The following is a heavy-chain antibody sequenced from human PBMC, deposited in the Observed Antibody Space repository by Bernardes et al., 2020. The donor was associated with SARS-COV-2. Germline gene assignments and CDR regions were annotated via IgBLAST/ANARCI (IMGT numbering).Heavy chain of an antibody. CDR1: GASISSGSYY. CDR2: IYTGGST. CDR3: ARGGGELWLHNFEF. D-gene: IGHD5-18*01. J-gene: IGHJ4*02. Sequence: SETLSLTCTVSGASISSGSYYWSWIRQPAGKGLEWIGRIYTGGSTNYNPSLKSRVTISTDTSNNQLSLKLSSVTAADTAVYYCARGGGELWLHNFEFWGQGTLVTVSS. V-gene: IGHV4-61*02.